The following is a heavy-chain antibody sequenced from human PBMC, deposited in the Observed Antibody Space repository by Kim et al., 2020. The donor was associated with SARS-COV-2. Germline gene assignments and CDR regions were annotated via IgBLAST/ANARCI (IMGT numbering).Heavy chain of an antibody. D-gene: IGHD4-17*01. CDR1: GGSISSGGYY. J-gene: IGHJ4*02. CDR2: IYYSGST. CDR3: ARNHYGDYAAGGDY. Sequence: SETLSLTCTVSGGSISSGGYYWSWIRQHPGKGLEWIGYIYYSGSTYYNPSLKSRVTISVDTSKNQFSLKLSSVTAADTAVYYCARNHYGDYAAGGDYWGQGTLVTVSS. V-gene: IGHV4-31*03.